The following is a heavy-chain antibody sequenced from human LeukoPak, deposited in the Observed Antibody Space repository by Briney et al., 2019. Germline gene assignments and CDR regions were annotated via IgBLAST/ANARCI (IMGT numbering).Heavy chain of an antibody. CDR2: INPNSGGT. CDR1: GYTFTNYY. J-gene: IGHJ6*02. D-gene: IGHD6-13*01. V-gene: IGHV1-2*02. CDR3: AREGRAGTIYYYGMDV. Sequence: ASVKVSCKASGYTFTNYYIHWVRQAPGQGLEWMGWINPNSGGTNYAQKFQGRVTMTRDTSISTAYMELSRLRSDDTAVYYCAREGRAGTIYYYGMDVWGQGTTVTVSS.